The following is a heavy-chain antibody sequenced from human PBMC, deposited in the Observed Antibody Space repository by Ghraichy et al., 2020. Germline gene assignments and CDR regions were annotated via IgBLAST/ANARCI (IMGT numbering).Heavy chain of an antibody. J-gene: IGHJ4*02. CDR3: AKAGVVGTRPPSPIIDC. V-gene: IGHV3-23*01. D-gene: IGHD6-19*01. CDR1: GFTFSSYA. Sequence: GGSLRLSCAASGFTFSSYAMSWVRQAPGKGLEWVSVISGSGGSTYYADSVKGRFTISRDNSKNTLYLQMNSLRAEDTAVYYCAKAGVVGTRPPSPIIDCWGPGTLVTVSS. CDR2: ISGSGGST.